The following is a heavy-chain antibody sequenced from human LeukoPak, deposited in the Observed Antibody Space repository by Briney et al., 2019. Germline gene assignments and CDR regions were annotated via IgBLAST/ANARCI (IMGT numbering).Heavy chain of an antibody. J-gene: IGHJ2*01. V-gene: IGHV4-59*01. Sequence: SETLSLTCTVSGGSISSYYWSWIRQPPGKGLEWIGYIYCSGSTNYNPSLKSRVTISVDTSKDQFSLKLSSVTAADTAVYYCARATVVTPWYFDLWGRGTLVTVSS. CDR2: IYCSGST. CDR3: ARATVVTPWYFDL. CDR1: GGSISSYY. D-gene: IGHD4-23*01.